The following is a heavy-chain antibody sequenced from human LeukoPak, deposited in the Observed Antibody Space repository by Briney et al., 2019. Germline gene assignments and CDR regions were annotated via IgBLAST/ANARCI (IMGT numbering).Heavy chain of an antibody. CDR1: GFTFRNRW. D-gene: IGHD6-13*01. Sequence: GGSLRLSCAGSGFTFRNRWATWVRQAPGKGLEWVASTGQYGHDNDYVDSVRGRFTITRDFAKISLFLQMNSLRVEDTAVYYCAAGGAPGRFDYWGRGAPVTVSS. V-gene: IGHV3-7*01. CDR3: AAGGAPGRFDY. J-gene: IGHJ4*02. CDR2: TGQYGHDN.